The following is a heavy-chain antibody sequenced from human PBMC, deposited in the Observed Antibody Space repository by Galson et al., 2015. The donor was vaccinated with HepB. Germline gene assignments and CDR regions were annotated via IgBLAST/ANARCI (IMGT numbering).Heavy chain of an antibody. J-gene: IGHJ6*03. CDR1: GLTLTGYV. CDR2: ISSSGGST. CDR3: AKGVSSSFYYYMDV. V-gene: IGHV3-23*01. Sequence: SLRLSCAASGLTLTGYVMSWVRQAPGKGLEWVSDISSSGGSTYYTDSVQGRFIISRDNSKNTLFLQMTSLRAEDTAVYYCAKGVSSSFYYYMDVWGKGTTVTVS. D-gene: IGHD6-6*01.